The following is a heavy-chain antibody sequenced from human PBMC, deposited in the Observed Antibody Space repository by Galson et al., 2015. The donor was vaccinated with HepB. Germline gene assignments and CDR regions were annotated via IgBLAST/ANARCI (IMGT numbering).Heavy chain of an antibody. Sequence: PALVKPTQTLTLTCTFSGFTLNSFGMGVAWIRQPPGKALEWLALIFWDDDKPYSPSLKNRLSITKDTSKNQVVLTMTNMDPVDTATYYCAHSRTVNDSPTFDYWGPGTLVTVSS. D-gene: IGHD1-1*01. J-gene: IGHJ4*02. CDR3: AHSRTVNDSPTFDY. V-gene: IGHV2-5*02. CDR2: IFWDDDK. CDR1: GFTLNSFGMG.